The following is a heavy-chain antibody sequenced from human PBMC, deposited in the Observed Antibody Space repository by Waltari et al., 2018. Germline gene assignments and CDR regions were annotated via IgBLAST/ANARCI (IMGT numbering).Heavy chain of an antibody. Sequence: EVRLAEAGGGLVKPGGSRRLPCRAAGFDFGDCGMNWVRRAPGTGLEWVSSIGGTHSNIFYADSVKGRFTVSRDNAKNSLYLQMDNLRAEDSGLYFCTRDLYGSGGDWFDPWGQGTLVTVSS. V-gene: IGHV3-21*03. CDR1: GFDFGDCG. J-gene: IGHJ5*02. CDR2: IGGTHSNI. D-gene: IGHD3-10*01. CDR3: TRDLYGSGGDWFDP.